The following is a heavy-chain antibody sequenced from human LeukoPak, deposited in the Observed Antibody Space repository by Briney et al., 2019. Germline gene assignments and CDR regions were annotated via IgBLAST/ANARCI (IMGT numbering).Heavy chain of an antibody. CDR3: ARVLTGSITMVRGVIITVTDYYMDV. Sequence: GGSLRLSCAASGFTFSSYSMNWVRQAPGKGREGVSSISSSSRYIYYADSVKGRFTISRDNAKNSLYLQMNSLRAEDTAVYYCARVLTGSITMVRGVIITVTDYYMDVWGKGTTVTVSS. D-gene: IGHD3-10*01. CDR1: GFTFSSYS. J-gene: IGHJ6*03. V-gene: IGHV3-21*01. CDR2: ISSSSRYI.